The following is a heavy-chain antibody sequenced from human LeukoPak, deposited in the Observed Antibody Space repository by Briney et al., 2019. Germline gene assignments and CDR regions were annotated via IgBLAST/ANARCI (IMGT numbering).Heavy chain of an antibody. Sequence: PGGSLRLSCAASGFTFSSYSMNWVRQAPGKGLEWVSYISSSSSTIYYADSAKGRFTISRDNAKNSLYLQMNSLRAEDTAVYYCARVDYYYMDVWGKGTTVTVSS. CDR1: GFTFSSYS. V-gene: IGHV3-48*01. CDR2: ISSSSSTI. J-gene: IGHJ6*03. CDR3: ARVDYYYMDV.